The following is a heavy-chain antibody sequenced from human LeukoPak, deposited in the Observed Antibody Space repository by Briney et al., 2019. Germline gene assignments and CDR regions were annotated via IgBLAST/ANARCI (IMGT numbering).Heavy chain of an antibody. CDR2: IYPGGSDT. CDR3: ARRYYDFWSGYYYLAFDY. V-gene: IGHV5-51*01. Sequence: GESLKISCKGSGYSFTSYWIGWVRQVPGKGLEWMGIIYPGGSDTRYSPSFQGQVTISADKSISTAYLQWSSLKASDTAMYYCARRYYDFWSGYYYLAFDYWGQGTLVTVSS. D-gene: IGHD3-3*01. CDR1: GYSFTSYW. J-gene: IGHJ4*02.